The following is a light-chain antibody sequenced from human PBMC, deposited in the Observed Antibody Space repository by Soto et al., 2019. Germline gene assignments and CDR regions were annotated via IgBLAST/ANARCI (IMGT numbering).Light chain of an antibody. V-gene: IGKV1-6*01. CDR3: LQDFNYPWT. Sequence: AIQMTQSPSSLSASVGDRVTITCRASQDIRNDLGWYQQKPGKTPMLLIFAASSLQSGVPSRFSGRGSGTDFTHSISSLQPEDFATYYCLQDFNYPWTFGQGTKVEIE. CDR1: QDIRND. J-gene: IGKJ1*01. CDR2: AAS.